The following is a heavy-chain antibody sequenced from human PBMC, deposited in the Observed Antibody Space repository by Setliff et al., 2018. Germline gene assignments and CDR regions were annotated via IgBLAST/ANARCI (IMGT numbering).Heavy chain of an antibody. V-gene: IGHV3-21*01. CDR2: ISSSSSFI. D-gene: IGHD2-15*01. J-gene: IGHJ3*02. CDR1: GFTFSIYN. Sequence: GGSLRLSCAASGFTFSIYNMNWVRQAPGKGLEWVSSISSSSSFIYYADSVKGRFTISRDNAKNSLYLQMNSLRAEDTAVYYCASGNGYCSGGSCYPDAFDIWGQGTMVTVSS. CDR3: ASGNGYCSGGSCYPDAFDI.